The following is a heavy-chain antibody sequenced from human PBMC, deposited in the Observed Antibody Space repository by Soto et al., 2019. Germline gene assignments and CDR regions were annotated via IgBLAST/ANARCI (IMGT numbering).Heavy chain of an antibody. CDR3: AKEMSAYNYLCYFDS. V-gene: IGHV3-43*01. J-gene: IGHJ4*02. Sequence: GGSLRLSCAASGFTFNNYTMHWVRQAPGKGLEWVSLIRWDGGSTYYGDSVKGRFTISRDNSKNSLYLQMNSLRTEDTALYYCAKEMSAYNYLCYFDSWGQGTLVTVSS. CDR2: IRWDGGST. CDR1: GFTFNNYT. D-gene: IGHD1-1*01.